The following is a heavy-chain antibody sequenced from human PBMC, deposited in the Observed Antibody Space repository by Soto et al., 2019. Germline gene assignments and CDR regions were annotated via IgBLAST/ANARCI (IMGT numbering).Heavy chain of an antibody. V-gene: IGHV1-46*03. Sequence: ASVKVSCKASGYTFTSYYMHWVRQAPGQGLEWMGIINPSGGSTNYAQKFQGRVTMTRDTSTSTVYTELSSLRSEDTAVYYCARRDYGGNLDCWGQGTLVTVSS. D-gene: IGHD4-17*01. CDR1: GYTFTSYY. CDR2: INPSGGST. CDR3: ARRDYGGNLDC. J-gene: IGHJ4*02.